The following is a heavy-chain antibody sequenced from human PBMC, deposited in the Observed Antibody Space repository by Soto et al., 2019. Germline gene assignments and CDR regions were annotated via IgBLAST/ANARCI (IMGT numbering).Heavy chain of an antibody. D-gene: IGHD6-13*01. CDR2: IYYSGST. CDR1: GGSISSYY. J-gene: IGHJ5*02. V-gene: IGHV4-59*01. Sequence: QVQLQESGPGLVKPSETLSLTCTVSGGSISSYYWSWIRQPPGKGLEWIGYIYYSGSTNYNPSLKSLVTISLDTSKTQFSLKLLSVTAADTAVCYWAGACSCSWGGWFDPWGQGTLVTVSS. CDR3: AGACSCSWGGWFDP.